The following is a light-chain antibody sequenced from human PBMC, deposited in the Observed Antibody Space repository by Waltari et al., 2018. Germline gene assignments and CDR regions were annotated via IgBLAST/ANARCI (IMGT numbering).Light chain of an antibody. Sequence: IVMTPTPLSSPVTLGQPASISCRSRPSLVHSDGNTYLSWLHQRPGPPPRLLIYKISKRFSEGPDTFRCSGAGTDFTQKISRVEAEDVGIYYCMQLTQCRWTFGQGTKVEIK. CDR3: MQLTQCRWT. CDR1: PSLVHSDGNTY. J-gene: IGKJ1*01. V-gene: IGKV2-24*01. CDR2: KIS.